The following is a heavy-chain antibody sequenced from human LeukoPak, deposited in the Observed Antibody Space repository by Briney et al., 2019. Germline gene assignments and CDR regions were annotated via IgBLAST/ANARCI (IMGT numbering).Heavy chain of an antibody. CDR1: GYSFTSYW. CDR3: ARLSYDSSGYYLRFDY. V-gene: IGHV5-51*01. D-gene: IGHD3-22*01. J-gene: IGHJ4*02. Sequence: GESLKISCRGSGYSFTSYWIGWVRQMPGKGLEWMGIIYPGDSDTRYSPSFQGQVTISADKSISTAYLQWSSLEASDTAMYYCARLSYDSSGYYLRFDYWGQGTLVTVSS. CDR2: IYPGDSDT.